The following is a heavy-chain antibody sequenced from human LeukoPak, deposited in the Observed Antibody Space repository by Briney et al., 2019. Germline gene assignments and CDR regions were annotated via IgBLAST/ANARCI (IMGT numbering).Heavy chain of an antibody. CDR3: ARSMTDNSGYCYAFDI. V-gene: IGHV3-33*01. D-gene: IGHD3-22*01. CDR1: GFTFSRFG. J-gene: IGHJ3*02. CDR2: IWYDGSNE. Sequence: GGSLRLSCAASGFTFSRFGMHWVRQAPGKGLEWVAVIWYDGSNESYADSVKGRFSISRDNSKNTLYLQMNSLRAEDTAVYYCARSMTDNSGYCYAFDIWGQGTMVTVSS.